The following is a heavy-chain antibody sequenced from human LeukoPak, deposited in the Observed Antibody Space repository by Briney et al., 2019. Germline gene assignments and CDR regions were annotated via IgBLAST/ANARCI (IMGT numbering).Heavy chain of an antibody. J-gene: IGHJ5*02. V-gene: IGHV4-59*12. D-gene: IGHD3-10*01. Sequence: GLXXXGYIYYSPSTNYNPSLKSRVTISVDTSKNQFSLKLSSVTAADTAVYYCARERPDYYGSGGFDHWGQGTLVTVSS. CDR2: IYYSPST. CDR3: ARERPDYYGSGGFDH.